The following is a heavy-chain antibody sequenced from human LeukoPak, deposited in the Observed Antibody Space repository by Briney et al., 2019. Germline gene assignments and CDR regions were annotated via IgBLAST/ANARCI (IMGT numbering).Heavy chain of an antibody. CDR1: GGSISSSSYY. D-gene: IGHD2-2*01. CDR3: ARDAGHQLSRRNYYAMDV. Sequence: SETLSLTCTVSGGSISSSSYYWGWIRQPPGKGLEWIGSIYYSGSTYYNPSLKSRVTISVDTSKNQFSLKLSSVTAADTAVYFCARDAGHQLSRRNYYAMDVWGQGTTVTVSS. J-gene: IGHJ6*02. CDR2: IYYSGST. V-gene: IGHV4-39*07.